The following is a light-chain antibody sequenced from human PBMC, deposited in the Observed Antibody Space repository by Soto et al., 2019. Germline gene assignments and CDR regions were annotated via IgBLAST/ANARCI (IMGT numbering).Light chain of an antibody. CDR3: QSYDSSLSVVV. CDR2: GNN. J-gene: IGLJ2*01. V-gene: IGLV1-40*01. CDR1: SSDIGAGYD. Sequence: QSVLTQTPSVSGAPGQRVTISCTGSSSDIGAGYDVHWYQQLPGTAPKLLIYGNNHRPSGVPDRFSGSKSGTSASLAITGLQAEDEAYYYCQSYDSSLSVVVFGGGTKVTV.